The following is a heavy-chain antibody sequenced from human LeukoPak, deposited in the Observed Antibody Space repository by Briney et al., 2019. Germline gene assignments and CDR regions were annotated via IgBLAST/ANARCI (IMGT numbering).Heavy chain of an antibody. CDR2: ISGSGGNT. J-gene: IGHJ4*02. Sequence: GGSLRLSCAASGFTFTNYPMNWVRQAPGKGLEWVSDISGSGGNTHYADSVKGRFTISRDNSKNTLYLQMNSLRAEDTAIYYCAKERITSTAFDYWGQGTLVTVSS. CDR3: AKERITSTAFDY. CDR1: GFTFTNYP. V-gene: IGHV3-23*01. D-gene: IGHD5/OR15-5a*01.